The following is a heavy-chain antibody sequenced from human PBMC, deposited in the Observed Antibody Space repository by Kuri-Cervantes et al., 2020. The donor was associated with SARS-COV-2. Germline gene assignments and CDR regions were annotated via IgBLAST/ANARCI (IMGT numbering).Heavy chain of an antibody. J-gene: IGHJ5*02. CDR3: ARDHNGDYGLRGFDP. Sequence: SVKVSCKASGGTFSSYAISWVRQAPGQGLEWMGGIIPILGIANYAQKFQGRVTITADKSTNTAYMELSSLRSEDTAVYYCARDHNGDYGLRGFDPWGQGTLVTVSS. CDR2: IIPILGIA. V-gene: IGHV1-69*10. D-gene: IGHD4-17*01. CDR1: GGTFSSYA.